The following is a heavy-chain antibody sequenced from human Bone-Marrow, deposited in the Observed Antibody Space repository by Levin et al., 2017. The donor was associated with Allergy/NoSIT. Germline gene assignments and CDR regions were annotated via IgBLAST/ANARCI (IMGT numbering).Heavy chain of an antibody. J-gene: IGHJ4*02. V-gene: IGHV3-15*01. CDR2: IKSQTDGGTT. Sequence: GGSLRLSCAASGFIFSNAWMTWVRQAPGKGLEWVGRIKSQTDGGTTEYGAPVKGRFTISRDDSKSTLYLQMNSLETDDTAVYYCSTGGVGSGGYFWDRAREYWGQGILVTVSS. CDR3: STGGVGSGGYFWDRAREY. D-gene: IGHD1-26*01. CDR1: GFIFSNAW.